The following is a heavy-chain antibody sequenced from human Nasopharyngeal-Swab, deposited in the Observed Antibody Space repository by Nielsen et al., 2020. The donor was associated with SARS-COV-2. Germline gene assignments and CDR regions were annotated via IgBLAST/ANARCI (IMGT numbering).Heavy chain of an antibody. J-gene: IGHJ4*02. CDR2: ISSSGDSI. CDR3: ASDYPAMFAY. V-gene: IGHV3-21*06. CDR1: GFTFSSYS. Sequence: GGSLRLSCAASGFTFSSYSINWVRQAPGNGLEWVSAISSSGDSIYYAPSLKGRFTITRDNAKNSVYLQMNSLKAEDTAVYYCASDYPAMFAYWGQGTLVTVSS. D-gene: IGHD3-10*02.